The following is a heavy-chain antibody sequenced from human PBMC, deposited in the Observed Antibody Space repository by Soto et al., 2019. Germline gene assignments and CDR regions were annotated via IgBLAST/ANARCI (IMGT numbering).Heavy chain of an antibody. CDR1: GGTFSSYA. V-gene: IGHV1-69*01. J-gene: IGHJ6*02. CDR2: IIPIFGTA. CDR3: ARVDTAMDANYYYYGMDV. D-gene: IGHD5-18*01. Sequence: QVQLVQSGAEVKKPGSSVKVSCKASGGTFSSYAISWVRQAPGQGLEWMGGIIPIFGTANYAQKFQGRVTITADESTSTAYMELSSLRSEDTAVYYCARVDTAMDANYYYYGMDVWGRGTTVTVSS.